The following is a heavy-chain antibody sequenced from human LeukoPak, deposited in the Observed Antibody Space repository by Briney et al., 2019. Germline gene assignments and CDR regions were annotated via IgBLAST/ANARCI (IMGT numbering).Heavy chain of an antibody. CDR1: GFTFRSYW. V-gene: IGHV3-7*01. D-gene: IGHD2-21*01. CDR2: IKQDGSEK. Sequence: GGSLRLSCAASGFTFRSYWMSWVRQAPGKGLEWVANIKQDGSEKYYVDSVKGRFTISRDNAKNSLYLQMNSLRAEDTAVYYCAREAEHRLKYYYYYYYMDVWGKGTTVTISS. CDR3: AREAEHRLKYYYYYYYMDV. J-gene: IGHJ6*03.